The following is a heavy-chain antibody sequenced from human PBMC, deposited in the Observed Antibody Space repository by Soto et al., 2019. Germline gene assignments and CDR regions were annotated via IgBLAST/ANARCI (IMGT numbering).Heavy chain of an antibody. D-gene: IGHD2-2*01. CDR2: IIPIFGTA. CDR3: ARRKTIGYCSSTSCLYYFDY. Sequence: SVKVSCKASGGTFSSYAISWVRQAPGQGPEWMGGIIPIFGTANYAQKFQGRVTITADESTSTAYMELSSLRSEDTAVYYCARRKTIGYCSSTSCLYYFDYWGQGTLVTVSS. CDR1: GGTFSSYA. J-gene: IGHJ4*02. V-gene: IGHV1-69*13.